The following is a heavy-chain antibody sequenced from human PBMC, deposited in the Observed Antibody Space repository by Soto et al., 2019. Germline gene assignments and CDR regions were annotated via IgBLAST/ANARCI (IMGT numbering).Heavy chain of an antibody. Sequence: PSETLSLTCTVSGAFINWKSFYWGWIRQPPGKGLEWIGSIYYSGRTYYNPSLKSRAAISVDTSNNQFSLRLSSLIAADTAVYYCARRDSVATYSIWFDPWGQGTLVTVSS. J-gene: IGHJ5*02. CDR1: GAFINWKSFY. V-gene: IGHV4-39*01. D-gene: IGHD5-12*01. CDR3: ARRDSVATYSIWFDP. CDR2: IYYSGRT.